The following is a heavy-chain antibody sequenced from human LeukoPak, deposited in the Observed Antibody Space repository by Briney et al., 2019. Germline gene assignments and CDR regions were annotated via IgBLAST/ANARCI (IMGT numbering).Heavy chain of an antibody. Sequence: GSLRLSCATSGFSFSSYAMSWVRQAPGKGLEWVSAMSSSDDGRYYAASVRGRFTISGDTSRSTLYLQMNSLRAEDAAVYYCAKAPVTSCRGAFCYPFDYWGQGTLVTVSS. CDR3: AKAPVTSCRGAFCYPFDY. J-gene: IGHJ4*02. V-gene: IGHV3-23*01. CDR2: MSSSDDGR. D-gene: IGHD2-15*01. CDR1: GFSFSSYA.